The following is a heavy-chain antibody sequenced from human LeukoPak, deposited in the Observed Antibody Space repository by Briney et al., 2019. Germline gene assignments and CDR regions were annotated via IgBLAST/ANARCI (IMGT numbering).Heavy chain of an antibody. V-gene: IGHV1-18*04. D-gene: IGHD6-13*01. CDR1: GYTFTSYY. CDR3: ARMYSSSWYGAFDV. J-gene: IGHJ3*01. CDR2: ISAYNGNT. Sequence: GASVKVSCKASGYTFTSYYMHWVRQAPGQGLEWMGWISAYNGNTNYAQKLQGRVTMTTDTSTSTAYMELRSLRSDDTAVYYCARMYSSSWYGAFDVWGQGTMVTVSS.